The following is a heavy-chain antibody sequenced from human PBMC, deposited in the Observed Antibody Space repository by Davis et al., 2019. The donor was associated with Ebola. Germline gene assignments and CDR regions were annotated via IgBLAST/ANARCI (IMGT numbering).Heavy chain of an antibody. CDR1: GFTFSSYG. J-gene: IGHJ4*02. V-gene: IGHV1-2*04. Sequence: GESLKISCAASGFTFSSYGMHWVRQAPGQGLEWMGWINPNSGGTNYAQKFQGWVTMTRDTSISTAYMELSRLRSDDTAVYYCARDLLEWGLHNWGQGTLVTVSS. CDR2: INPNSGGT. CDR3: ARDLLEWGLHN. D-gene: IGHD3-3*01.